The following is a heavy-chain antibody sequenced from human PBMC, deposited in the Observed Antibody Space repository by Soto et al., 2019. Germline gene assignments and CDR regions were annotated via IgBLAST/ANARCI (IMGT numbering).Heavy chain of an antibody. CDR1: GFTFSSYG. CDR2: ISYDGSNK. Sequence: QVQLVESGGGVVQPGRSLRLSCAPSGFTFSSYGMHWVRQAPGKGLEWVAVISYDGSNKYYADSVKGRFTISRDNSKNTLYLQMNSLRAEDTAVYYCAGGSYYYYGMDVWGQGTTVTVSS. J-gene: IGHJ6*02. CDR3: AGGSYYYYGMDV. V-gene: IGHV3-30*03.